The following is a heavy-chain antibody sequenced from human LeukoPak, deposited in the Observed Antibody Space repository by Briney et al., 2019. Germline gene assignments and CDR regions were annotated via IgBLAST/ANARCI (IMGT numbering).Heavy chain of an antibody. CDR3: ARAGYYYLLNAFDI. D-gene: IGHD3-22*01. V-gene: IGHV7-4-1*02. J-gene: IGHJ3*02. CDR2: INTNTGNP. Sequence: ASVKVSCKASGYTFTGYYMHWVRQAPGQGLEWMGWINTNTGNPTYAQGFTGRFVFSLDTSVSTAYLQISSLKAEDTAVYYCARAGYYYLLNAFDIWGQGTMVTVSS. CDR1: GYTFTGYY.